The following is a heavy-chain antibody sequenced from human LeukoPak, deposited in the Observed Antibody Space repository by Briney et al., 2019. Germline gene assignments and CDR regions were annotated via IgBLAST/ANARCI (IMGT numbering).Heavy chain of an antibody. D-gene: IGHD3-22*01. CDR3: ARRRDETATAAGYYHMDV. Sequence: SETLSLTCTVSGASISSYYWSWFRRPPGKGLERIAYIFPSGSINFNPSLKSRVSISVDGSKNNFSLDLSSVTAADTAVYYCARRRDETATAAGYYHMDVWGKGTTVTVSS. J-gene: IGHJ6*03. CDR1: GASISSYY. CDR2: IFPSGSI. V-gene: IGHV4-4*09.